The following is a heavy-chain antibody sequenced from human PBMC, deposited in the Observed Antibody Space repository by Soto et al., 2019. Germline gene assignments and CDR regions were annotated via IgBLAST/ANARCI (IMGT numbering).Heavy chain of an antibody. Sequence: SETLSLTCTVSGGSISSYYWSWIRQPPGKGLEWIGYIYYSGSTNYNPSLKSRVTISVDTSKNQFSLKLSSVTAADTAVYYCARTDYDILTGLIYAIDYWGQGTLVTVSS. CDR3: ARTDYDILTGLIYAIDY. CDR1: GGSISSYY. CDR2: IYYSGST. J-gene: IGHJ4*02. V-gene: IGHV4-59*01. D-gene: IGHD3-9*01.